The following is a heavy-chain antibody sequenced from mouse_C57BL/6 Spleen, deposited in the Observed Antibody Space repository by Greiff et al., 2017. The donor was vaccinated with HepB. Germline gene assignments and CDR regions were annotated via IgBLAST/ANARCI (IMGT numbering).Heavy chain of an antibody. CDR1: GYTFTSYW. Sequence: QVHVKQPGAELVKPGASVKMSCKASGYTFTSYWITWVKRSPGKGLGWIGEIYPGSGSNNYKEKFKSKATLTVDTSSSTAYMQLSSLTSEDSAVYYCARPDYGSSSWFAYWGQGTLVTVSA. J-gene: IGHJ3*01. D-gene: IGHD1-1*01. CDR3: ARPDYGSSSWFAY. V-gene: IGHV1-55*01. CDR2: IYPGSGSN.